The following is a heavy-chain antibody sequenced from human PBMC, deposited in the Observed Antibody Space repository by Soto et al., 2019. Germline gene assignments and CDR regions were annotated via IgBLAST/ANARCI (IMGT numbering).Heavy chain of an antibody. Sequence: PSQTLCLPSTVAGGSGGNVGYCWSWIQKPPGKGLEWIGYIYYSGSTNYNASLKSRVTISVDTSKNQFSLKLSSVTAADTAVYYCARVPFYYDSSAQQSLYYFAFWGQGTLVTVSS. V-gene: IGHV4-61*08. J-gene: IGHJ4*02. CDR3: ARVPFYYDSSAQQSLYYFAF. CDR2: IYYSGST. CDR1: GGSGGNVGYC. D-gene: IGHD3-22*01.